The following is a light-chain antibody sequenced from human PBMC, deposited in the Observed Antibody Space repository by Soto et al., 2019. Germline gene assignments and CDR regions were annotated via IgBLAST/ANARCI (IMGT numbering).Light chain of an antibody. V-gene: IGKV3-11*01. J-gene: IGKJ4*01. Sequence: EIVLTQSPASLSLSPGERATLSCRASHSGSSYLAWYQQKPGQAPRLLIYDSSNRATGVPPRFSGRGSGTDFTLTISSLEPEDFAVYYCQQRRNWPPGVTFGGGTKVEIK. CDR2: DSS. CDR1: HSGSSY. CDR3: QQRRNWPPGVT.